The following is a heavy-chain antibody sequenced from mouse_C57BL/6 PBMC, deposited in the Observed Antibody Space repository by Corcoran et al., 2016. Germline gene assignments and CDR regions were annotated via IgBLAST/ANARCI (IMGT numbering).Heavy chain of an antibody. V-gene: IGHV9-3*01. CDR1: GYTFTTYG. CDR2: INTYSGVP. J-gene: IGHJ3*01. CDR3: ARTWFAY. Sequence: QIQLVQSGPELKKPGETVKISCKASGYTFTTYGMSWVKQAPGKGLKWMGWINTYSGVPTYADDVKGRFAFSLETSASTAYLQINNLKNEDTATYFCARTWFAYWGQGTLVTVSA.